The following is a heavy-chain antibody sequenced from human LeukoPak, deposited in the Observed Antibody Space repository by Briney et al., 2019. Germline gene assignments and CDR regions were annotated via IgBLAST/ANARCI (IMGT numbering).Heavy chain of an antibody. CDR2: ICYDGSNK. Sequence: PGGSLRLSCAASGFTFSSYGMHWVRQAPGKGLEWVAVICYDGSNKYYADSVKGRFTISRDNSKNTLYLQMNSLRAEDTAVYYCARDEEDIVVVVAAKDRYYGMDVWGQGTTVTVSS. D-gene: IGHD2-15*01. J-gene: IGHJ6*02. CDR3: ARDEEDIVVVVAAKDRYYGMDV. V-gene: IGHV3-33*01. CDR1: GFTFSSYG.